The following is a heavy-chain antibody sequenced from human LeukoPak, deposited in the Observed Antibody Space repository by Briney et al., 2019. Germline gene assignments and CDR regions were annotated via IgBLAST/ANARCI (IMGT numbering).Heavy chain of an antibody. D-gene: IGHD3-22*01. CDR3: ARDGMMGYYYDSSGYYHAGYFQH. V-gene: IGHV3-21*01. CDR2: ISSSSSYI. Sequence: GGSLRLSCAASVFTFSSYSMNWVRQAPGKGLEWVSSISSSSSYIYYADSVKGRFTISRDNAKNSLYLQMNSLRAEDTAVYYCARDGMMGYYYDSSGYYHAGYFQHWGQGTQVTVSS. CDR1: VFTFSSYS. J-gene: IGHJ1*01.